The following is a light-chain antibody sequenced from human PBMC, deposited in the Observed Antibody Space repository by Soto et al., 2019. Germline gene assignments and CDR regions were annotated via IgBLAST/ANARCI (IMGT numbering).Light chain of an antibody. CDR3: QQYNNWPPT. J-gene: IGKJ5*01. V-gene: IGKV3-20*01. CDR1: QSVSTSY. Sequence: EIVLTQSPGTLSLSPGERATLSCRASQSVSTSYVAWYQQKFGQAPRLLIYDAFSRATGIPDRFSASGSGTEFTLTISSLQSEDFAVYYCQQYNNWPPTFGQGTRLEIK. CDR2: DAF.